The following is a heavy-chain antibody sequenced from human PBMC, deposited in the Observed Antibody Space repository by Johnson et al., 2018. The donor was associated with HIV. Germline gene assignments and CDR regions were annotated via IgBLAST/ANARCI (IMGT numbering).Heavy chain of an antibody. V-gene: IGHV3-20*04. CDR2: INWNGGST. CDR1: GFTLDDYG. D-gene: IGHD1-14*01. CDR3: ARDGMAATKANI. Sequence: VQLVESGGGVVRPGGSLRLSCAASGFTLDDYGMAWVRQAPGKGLEWVSGINWNGGSTGYADSVKGRFTISRDNSKNTLYLQMNSLRAEDTAVYYCARDGMAATKANIWGQGTMVTVSS. J-gene: IGHJ3*02.